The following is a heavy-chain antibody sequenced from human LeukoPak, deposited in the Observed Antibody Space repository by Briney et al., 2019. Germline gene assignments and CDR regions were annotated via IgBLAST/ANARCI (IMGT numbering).Heavy chain of an antibody. CDR1: GFTFSDYY. D-gene: IGHD3-22*01. Sequence: GSLRLSCAASGFTFSDYYMSWIRQAPGQGLEWVSYISTSVTIIYYADSVKGRFTISRDNAKDSLYLQMSSLRAEDTAVYYCARDFHYYDSSGLPGYWGQGTLVTVSS. CDR2: ISTSVTII. J-gene: IGHJ4*02. CDR3: ARDFHYYDSSGLPGY. V-gene: IGHV3-11*04.